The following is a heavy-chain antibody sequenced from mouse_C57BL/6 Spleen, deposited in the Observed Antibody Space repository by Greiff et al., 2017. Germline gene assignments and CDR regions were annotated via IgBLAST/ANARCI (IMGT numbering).Heavy chain of an antibody. Sequence: QVQLQQSGAELVKPGASVKISCKASGYAFSSYWMNWVKQRPGKGLEWIGQIYPGDGDTNYNGKFKGKATLTADKSSSTAYMQLRSLTSEDSAVYFCARSQSAQEGIFDYWGQGTTLTVSS. V-gene: IGHV1-80*01. D-gene: IGHD3-2*02. CDR3: ARSQSAQEGIFDY. CDR1: GYAFSSYW. CDR2: IYPGDGDT. J-gene: IGHJ2*01.